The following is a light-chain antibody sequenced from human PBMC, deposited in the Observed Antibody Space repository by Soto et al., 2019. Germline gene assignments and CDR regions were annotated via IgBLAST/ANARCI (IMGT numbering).Light chain of an antibody. CDR2: GAS. Sequence: EIVLTQSPGTLSLSPGERATLSCRASQSVSRNYLAWYQQKPGQAPRLLIYGASSRPTGIPDRFSGSGSGTDFTLTISRLEPEDFAVYYCQNYGSSPWTFGRGTKVEIK. V-gene: IGKV3-20*01. CDR3: QNYGSSPWT. CDR1: QSVSRNY. J-gene: IGKJ1*01.